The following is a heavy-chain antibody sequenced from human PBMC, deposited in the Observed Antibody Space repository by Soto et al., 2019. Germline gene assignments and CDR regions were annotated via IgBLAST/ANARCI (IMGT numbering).Heavy chain of an antibody. CDR2: IIPMLGVA. CDR3: XXXXXXXADY. J-gene: IGHJ4*02. CDR1: GGTFSRYT. V-gene: IGHV1-69*02. Sequence: QVQLVQSGAEVKKPGSSVKVSCKASGGTFSRYTISWVRQAPGQGLEWMGRIIPMLGVANYAQKFQGRATITADKSTSTAYMELTSLTXEXTAXXYXXXXXXXXADYWGQGTLVTVSS.